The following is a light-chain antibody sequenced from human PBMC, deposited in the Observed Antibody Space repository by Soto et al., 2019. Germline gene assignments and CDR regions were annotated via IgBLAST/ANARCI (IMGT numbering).Light chain of an antibody. CDR1: SSDVGTYNY. CDR3: TSYTSSSTQV. Sequence: QSALTQPASVSGSPGQSITISCTGTSSDVGTYNYVSWYQQYPGKAPKLMIYEVTNRPSGVSNRFSGSTSGTTASLTIAGLPDEDEADYYCTSYTSSSTQVFGGGTKLTVL. CDR2: EVT. J-gene: IGLJ3*02. V-gene: IGLV2-14*01.